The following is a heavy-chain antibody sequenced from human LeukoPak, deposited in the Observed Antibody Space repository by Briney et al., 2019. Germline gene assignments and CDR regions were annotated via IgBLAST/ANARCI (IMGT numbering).Heavy chain of an antibody. Sequence: GASVKVSFRSSGYTFTTYGITWVRQAPGQGLEWMGWISTYNGNTNYAQKLQGRVTMTADTSTSTAYMELRSLRSDDTAMYYCARDRMDTGTYFDYWGQGTLVTVSS. V-gene: IGHV1-18*01. CDR1: GYTFTTYG. D-gene: IGHD5-18*01. CDR2: ISTYNGNT. J-gene: IGHJ4*02. CDR3: ARDRMDTGTYFDY.